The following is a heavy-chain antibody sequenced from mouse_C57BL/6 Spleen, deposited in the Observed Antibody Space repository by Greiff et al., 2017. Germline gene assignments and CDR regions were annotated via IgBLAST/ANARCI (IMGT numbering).Heavy chain of an antibody. CDR3: AREEKGDDYAMDY. CDR1: GYTFTSYW. Sequence: VQLQQSGAELAKPGASVKLSCEASGYTFTSYWMHWVKQRPGQGLEWIGYINPSSGYTKYNQKFKDKATLTADKSSSTAYMQLSSLTYEDSAVYYCAREEKGDDYAMDYWGQGTSVTVSS. CDR2: INPSSGYT. J-gene: IGHJ4*01. V-gene: IGHV1-7*01.